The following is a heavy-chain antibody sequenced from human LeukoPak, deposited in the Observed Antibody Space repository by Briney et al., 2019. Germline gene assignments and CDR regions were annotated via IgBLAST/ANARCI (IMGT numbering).Heavy chain of an antibody. Sequence: PGGSLRLSCAASGFTFSSYTMNWVRQAPGKGLEWVSSISSNGYYIYSADSLRGRFTISRDNAKNSLYLQVNSLRAEDTAVYYCAREAGYYHSSNRDAFDIWGQGTMVTVSS. V-gene: IGHV3-21*01. CDR3: AREAGYYHSSNRDAFDI. D-gene: IGHD3-22*01. J-gene: IGHJ3*02. CDR1: GFTFSSYT. CDR2: ISSNGYYI.